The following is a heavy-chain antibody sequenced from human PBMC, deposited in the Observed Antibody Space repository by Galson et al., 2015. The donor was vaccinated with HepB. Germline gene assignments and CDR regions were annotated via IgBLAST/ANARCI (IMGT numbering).Heavy chain of an antibody. CDR3: ARALYCSGGSCYSAPVDY. V-gene: IGHV3-23*01. CDR1: GFTFSSYA. J-gene: IGHJ4*02. CDR2: ISGSGGST. D-gene: IGHD2-15*01. Sequence: SLRLSCAASGFTFSSYALSWVRQAPGKGLEWVSAISGSGGSTYYADSLKGRFTISRDNSKNTLYLHMNSLRAEDTAVYYCARALYCSGGSCYSAPVDYWGQGTLVTVSS.